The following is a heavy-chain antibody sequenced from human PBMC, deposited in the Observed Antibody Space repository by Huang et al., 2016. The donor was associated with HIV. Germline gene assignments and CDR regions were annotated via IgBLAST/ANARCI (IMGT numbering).Heavy chain of an antibody. V-gene: IGHV3-74*01. Sequence: EVQLVESGGGLVQPGGSLRLSCAASGFRISSYWMHWVRQAPGKGLVLVLQINSDGSSTSYADSVKVRFTNARDNANNTLYLQMNRLRAEDTSVYYCARDPRIQSWLNFFDYWGQGTLVSVSS. J-gene: IGHJ4*02. CDR2: INSDGSST. D-gene: IGHD3-22*01. CDR3: ARDPRIQSWLNFFDY. CDR1: GFRISSYW.